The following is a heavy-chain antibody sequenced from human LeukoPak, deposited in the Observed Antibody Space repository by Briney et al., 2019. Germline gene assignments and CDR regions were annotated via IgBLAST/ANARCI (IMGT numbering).Heavy chain of an antibody. Sequence: GSLRLSCAASGFTSSSYWMSWVRQAPGKGLEWVANIKQDGSEKYYVDSVKGRFTISRDNAKNSLYLQMNSLRAEDTAVYYCARDLRVGFFDYWGQGTLVTVSS. CDR1: GFTSSSYW. J-gene: IGHJ4*02. CDR2: IKQDGSEK. D-gene: IGHD3-3*01. V-gene: IGHV3-7*01. CDR3: ARDLRVGFFDY.